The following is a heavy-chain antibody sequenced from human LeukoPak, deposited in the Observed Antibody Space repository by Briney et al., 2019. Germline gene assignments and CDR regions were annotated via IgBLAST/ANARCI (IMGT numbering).Heavy chain of an antibody. CDR1: GFTFTSYA. V-gene: IGHV3-23*01. J-gene: IGHJ4*02. CDR3: ANLNMYSSSSFDY. Sequence: GWSLRLSCAASGFTFTSYAMSWVRQAPGKGLEWVSAISDSGGSTYYADSVKGRFTISRDNSRNTLYLQMNSLRAEDTAVYYCANLNMYSSSSFDYWGQGTLVTVSS. D-gene: IGHD6-13*01. CDR2: ISDSGGST.